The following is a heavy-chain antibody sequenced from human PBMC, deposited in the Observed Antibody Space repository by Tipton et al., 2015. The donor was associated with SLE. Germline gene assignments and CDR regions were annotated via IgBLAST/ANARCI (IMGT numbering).Heavy chain of an antibody. V-gene: IGHV4-39*01. CDR2: VFDTGYT. CDR1: GGAIRNSPYY. Sequence: TLSLTCHVAGGAIRNSPYYWAWIRQPPGKRLEWIGSVFDTGYTAYNPSLEGRMSISVDTSNNEFSLKLSSVTAADTAVYFCARQDLGRAATLTSDIWGLGTLVTVSS. CDR3: ARQDLGRAATLTSDI. J-gene: IGHJ4*02. D-gene: IGHD6-25*01.